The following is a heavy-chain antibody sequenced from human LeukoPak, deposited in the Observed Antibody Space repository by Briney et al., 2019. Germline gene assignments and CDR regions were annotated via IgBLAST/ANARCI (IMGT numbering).Heavy chain of an antibody. J-gene: IGHJ4*02. D-gene: IGHD6-13*01. CDR3: ASADRVGSSWYFGDY. CDR2: IYYSGST. Sequence: SETLSLTCTVSGGSISSSSYYWGWIRQPPGKGLEWIGSIYYSGSTYYNPSLKSRVTISVDTSKNQFSLKLSSVTAADTAVYYCASADRVGSSWYFGDYWGQGTLVTVSS. V-gene: IGHV4-39*01. CDR1: GGSISSSSYY.